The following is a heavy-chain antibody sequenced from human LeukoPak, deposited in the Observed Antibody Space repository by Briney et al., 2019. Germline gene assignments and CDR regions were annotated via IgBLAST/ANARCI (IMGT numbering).Heavy chain of an antibody. Sequence: ASVKVSCKASGYTFTSYYMHWVRQAPGQGLEWMGIINPSGGSTSYAQKFQGRVTMTRDTSTSTVYMELSSLRSEDTAVYYCAREWRRWLQLRGAFDIWGQGTTVTVSS. V-gene: IGHV1-46*01. CDR2: INPSGGST. CDR1: GYTFTSYY. CDR3: AREWRRWLQLRGAFDI. J-gene: IGHJ3*02. D-gene: IGHD5-24*01.